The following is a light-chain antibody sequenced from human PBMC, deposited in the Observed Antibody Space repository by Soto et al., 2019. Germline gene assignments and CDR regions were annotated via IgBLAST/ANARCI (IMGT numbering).Light chain of an antibody. Sequence: DIQMTQLPSSMSASVGDRVTITCRASQGISRWLAWYHQKPGKAPNLLIYSASTLHSVVPSRFSGSGSGTDFTLTISSLQPEDFGTYYCQQANSFPLTFGPGTKVDMK. CDR1: QGISRW. V-gene: IGKV1-12*01. CDR2: SAS. CDR3: QQANSFPLT. J-gene: IGKJ3*01.